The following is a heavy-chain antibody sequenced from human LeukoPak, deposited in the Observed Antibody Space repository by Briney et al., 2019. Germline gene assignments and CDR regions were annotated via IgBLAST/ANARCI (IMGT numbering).Heavy chain of an antibody. CDR1: GFPFGDYA. V-gene: IGHV3-49*03. D-gene: IGHD2-8*01. Sequence: GGSLSLSCTASGFPFGDYAMSWFRQAPGKGLEWVGFIRSKAYGGTTEYAASVKGRFTISRDDSKSIAYLQMNSLKTEDTAVYYCVKVGGDCTNGVCYRGGFDYWGQGTLVTVSS. CDR3: VKVGGDCTNGVCYRGGFDY. CDR2: IRSKAYGGTT. J-gene: IGHJ4*02.